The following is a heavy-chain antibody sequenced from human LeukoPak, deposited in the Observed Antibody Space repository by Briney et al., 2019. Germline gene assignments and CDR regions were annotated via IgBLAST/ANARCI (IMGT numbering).Heavy chain of an antibody. Sequence: SQTLSLTCTVSGGSISSGDYYWSWIRQPPGKGLEWIGYIYYSGSTYYNPSLKSRVTISVDTSKNQFSLKLSPVTAADTAVYYCATSLSSHHPPNWYCDLWGRGALVTVSS. CDR1: GGSISSGDYY. V-gene: IGHV4-30-4*01. CDR3: ATSLSSHHPPNWYCDL. D-gene: IGHD2-15*01. J-gene: IGHJ2*01. CDR2: IYYSGST.